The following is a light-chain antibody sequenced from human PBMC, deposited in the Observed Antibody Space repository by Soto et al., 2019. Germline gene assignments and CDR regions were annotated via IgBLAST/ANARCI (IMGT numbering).Light chain of an antibody. V-gene: IGLV2-18*02. CDR2: EVT. Sequence: QSVLTLPPSVSGSPGQSVTISCTGTSSDVGRYDRVSWYQQSPGTAPKLIIYEVTNRPSGVPDRFSGSKSGNTASLTISGLQAEDEADFYCSSYTSSSRYIFGTGTKVTVL. CDR3: SSYTSSSRYI. J-gene: IGLJ1*01. CDR1: SSDVGRYDR.